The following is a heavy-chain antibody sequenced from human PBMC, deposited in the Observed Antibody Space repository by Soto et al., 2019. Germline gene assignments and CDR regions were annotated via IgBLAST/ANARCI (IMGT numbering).Heavy chain of an antibody. CDR1: GFSFSDYS. CDR3: AREARYDRGVYHYEGIDY. V-gene: IGHV3-23*01. CDR2: FSAGGDYR. D-gene: IGHD3-22*01. J-gene: IGHJ4*02. Sequence: EVQLLQSGGGLAQPGGSLTLSCAASGFSFSDYSMNWVRRAPGKGLEWVSAFSAGGDYRHYADSVKGRFTISRDNSKNTLFLQMNSLRAEDTARYYCAREARYDRGVYHYEGIDYWRQGTLVTVSS.